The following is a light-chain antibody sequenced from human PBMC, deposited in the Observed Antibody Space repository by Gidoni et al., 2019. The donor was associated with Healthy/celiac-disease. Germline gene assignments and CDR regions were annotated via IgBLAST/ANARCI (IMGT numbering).Light chain of an antibody. J-gene: IGLJ2*01. CDR2: EVS. CDR1: SSDVGGYNY. V-gene: IGLV2-14*01. CDR3: SSYTSGSTLEGV. Sequence: QSALTQPASVSGSPGQSITISCTGTSSDVGGYNYVSWYQQHPGKAPKLMIYEVSNRPSGVSNRFSGSKSGNTASLTISGLQAEDEADYYCSSYTSGSTLEGVFGGGTKLTV.